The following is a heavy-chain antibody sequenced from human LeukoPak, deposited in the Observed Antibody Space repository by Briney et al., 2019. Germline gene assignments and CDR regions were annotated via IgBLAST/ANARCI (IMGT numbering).Heavy chain of an antibody. CDR1: GYTFTSYY. V-gene: IGHV1-46*01. D-gene: IGHD3-16*01. Sequence: ASVKVSCKASGYTFTSYYMHWVRQAPGQGLEWMGLINPSGDSTTYAQKFQGRVTMTRDTSTSTAYMELSTLRSEDTAVYYCAREGMMPFDYWGQGTLVSVSS. CDR3: AREGMMPFDY. CDR2: INPSGDST. J-gene: IGHJ4*02.